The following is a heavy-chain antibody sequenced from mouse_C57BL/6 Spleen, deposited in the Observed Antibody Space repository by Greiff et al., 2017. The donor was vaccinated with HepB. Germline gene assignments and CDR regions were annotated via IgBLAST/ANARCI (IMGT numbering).Heavy chain of an antibody. CDR3: ARSGEGDFDY. CDR1: GYAFSSSW. CDR2: IYPGDGDT. D-gene: IGHD3-1*01. J-gene: IGHJ2*01. V-gene: IGHV1-82*01. Sequence: QVQLKQSGPELVKPGASVKISCKASGYAFSSSWMNWVKQRPGKGLEWIGRIYPGDGDTNYNGKFKGKATLTADKSSSTAYMQLSSLTSEDSAVYFCARSGEGDFDYWGQGTTLTVSS.